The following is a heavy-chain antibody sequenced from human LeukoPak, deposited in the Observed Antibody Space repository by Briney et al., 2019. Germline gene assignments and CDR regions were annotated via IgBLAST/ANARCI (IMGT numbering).Heavy chain of an antibody. Sequence: PSQTLSLTCTVSGGSISSGSYYWSWIRQPAGKGLEWIGRIHTSGSTNYNPSLNSRATTSADTSKNQSSLKLSSVTAADTAVYYCAREVPRGAFDIWGQGTMVTVSS. J-gene: IGHJ3*02. CDR2: IHTSGST. CDR1: GGSISSGSYY. CDR3: AREVPRGAFDI. V-gene: IGHV4-61*02. D-gene: IGHD3-10*01.